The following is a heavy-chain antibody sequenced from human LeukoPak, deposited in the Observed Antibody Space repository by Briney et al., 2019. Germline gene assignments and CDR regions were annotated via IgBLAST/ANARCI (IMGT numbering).Heavy chain of an antibody. V-gene: IGHV4-39*01. Sequence: SETLSLTCTVSGGSISSSTYYWGWIRQPPGKGLEWIGSIYYSGSAYYNPSLKSRVTISVDTSKNQFSLKLNSVTAADTAVYYCARLYCSSTSCYSVFAGIAWFDPWGRGTLVTVSS. J-gene: IGHJ5*02. CDR2: IYYSGSA. CDR3: ARLYCSSTSCYSVFAGIAWFDP. D-gene: IGHD2-2*01. CDR1: GGSISSSTYY.